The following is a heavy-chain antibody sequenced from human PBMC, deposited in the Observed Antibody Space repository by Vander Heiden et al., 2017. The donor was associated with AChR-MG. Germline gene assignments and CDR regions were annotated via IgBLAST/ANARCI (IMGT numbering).Heavy chain of an antibody. D-gene: IGHD3-16*01. CDR1: GFSLSTNGMG. CDR3: AHAVFSRVFDY. V-gene: IGHV2-5*02. Sequence: QITLKESGPTLVKPTQTLTLTCTFSGFSLSTNGMGVGWIRQPPGKALEWLAVIYWDDDKRYSPSLKSRLTITKDTSKNQVVLTMTNMDPVDTATYCCAHAVFSRVFDYWGQGTLVTVSS. J-gene: IGHJ4*02. CDR2: IYWDDDK.